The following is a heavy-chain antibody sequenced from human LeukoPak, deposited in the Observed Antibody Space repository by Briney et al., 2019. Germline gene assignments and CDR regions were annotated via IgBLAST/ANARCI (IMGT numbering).Heavy chain of an antibody. CDR3: ARDRGTYYYDTSSHYDASDI. CDR2: IKQDGSEK. CDR1: GFTFSSYG. V-gene: IGHV3-7*01. Sequence: GGSLRLSCAASGFTFSSYGMHWVRQAPGKGLEWVANIKQDGSEKYYVDSVKGRFTISRDNAKNSLYLQMNSLRAEDTAVYYCARDRGTYYYDTSSHYDASDIWGQGTMVTVSS. J-gene: IGHJ3*02. D-gene: IGHD3-22*01.